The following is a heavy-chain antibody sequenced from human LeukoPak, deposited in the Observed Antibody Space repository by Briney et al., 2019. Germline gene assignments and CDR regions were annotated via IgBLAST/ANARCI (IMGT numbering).Heavy chain of an antibody. J-gene: IGHJ5*02. Sequence: SETLSLTGTVSGGSISGYDWSGLRQPAGKGLEWRGRIYTRGSTNYNPSLNSRGTMSVDTSKNQFSLRLSSVSAPDTAVYYCARGRKTDTGPFDPWGQGTLVTVSS. CDR1: GGSISGYD. CDR3: ARGRKTDTGPFDP. D-gene: IGHD5-18*01. CDR2: IYTRGST. V-gene: IGHV4-4*07.